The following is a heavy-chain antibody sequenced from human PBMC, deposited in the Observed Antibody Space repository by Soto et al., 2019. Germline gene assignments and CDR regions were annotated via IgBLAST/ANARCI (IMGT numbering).Heavy chain of an antibody. Sequence: EVQLLESGGGLVQPGGSLRLSCVAFGFTFSSYAMSWVRQAPGKGLEWVSAISGSGVSTYYADSVKGRFTIASDNSKNTFYLQMNSLRAEDTAVYYCATEAGYSSGWETVDYWGQGTLVTVSS. CDR3: ATEAGYSSGWETVDY. V-gene: IGHV3-23*01. CDR2: ISGSGVST. J-gene: IGHJ4*02. CDR1: GFTFSSYA. D-gene: IGHD6-19*01.